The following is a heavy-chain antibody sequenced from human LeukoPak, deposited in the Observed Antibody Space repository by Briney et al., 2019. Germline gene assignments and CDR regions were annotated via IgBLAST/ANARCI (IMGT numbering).Heavy chain of an antibody. CDR3: ARAELALDY. CDR1: GGSISSGGYY. D-gene: IGHD6-6*01. V-gene: IGHV4-31*03. J-gene: IGHJ4*02. Sequence: SETLSLTCTVSGGSISSGGYYWSCIRQHPGKGLECIGYIYYSGSTYYNPSPKSRVTISVDTSKNQFSLKLSSVTAADTAVYYCARAELALDYGGQGTLVTVSS. CDR2: IYYSGST.